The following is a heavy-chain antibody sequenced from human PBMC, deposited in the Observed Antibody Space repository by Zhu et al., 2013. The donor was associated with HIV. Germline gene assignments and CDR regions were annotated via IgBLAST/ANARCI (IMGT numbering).Heavy chain of an antibody. D-gene: IGHD2-2*01. CDR3: ARVELAQRVVVSAARHKRDGFDY. J-gene: IGHJ4*02. CDR1: GGSFSGYY. Sequence: QVQLQQWGAGLLKPSETLSLTCAVYGGSFSGYYWSWIRQPPGKGLEWIGEINHSGSTNYNPSLKSRVTISVDTSKNQFSLKLSSVTAADTAVYYCARVELAQRVVVSAARHKRDGFDYWGQGTLVTVSS. CDR2: INHSGST. V-gene: IGHV4-34*01.